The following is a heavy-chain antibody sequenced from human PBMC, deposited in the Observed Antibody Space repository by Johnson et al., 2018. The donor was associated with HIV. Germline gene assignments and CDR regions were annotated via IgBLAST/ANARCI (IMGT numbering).Heavy chain of an antibody. J-gene: IGHJ3*02. CDR3: AGDASWDDAFDI. Sequence: QEQLVESGGGVVQPGRSLRLSCTASGFTFGDYAMHWVRQAPGKGLEWVALISYDGSITYYADSVKGRFTISRDNSKNTLYLQMNSLRAEDTAVYCCAGDASWDDAFDIWGQGTMVTVSS. V-gene: IGHV3-30*04. CDR2: ISYDGSIT. D-gene: IGHD2-2*01. CDR1: GFTFGDYA.